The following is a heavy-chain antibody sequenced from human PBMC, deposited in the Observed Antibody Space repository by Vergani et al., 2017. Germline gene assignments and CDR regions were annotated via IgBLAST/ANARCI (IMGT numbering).Heavy chain of an antibody. V-gene: IGHV4-34*01. D-gene: IGHD6-13*01. Sequence: QVQLQQWGAGLLKPSETLSLTCAVYGGSFSGYYWSWIRQPPGKGLEWSGEINNSGSTNYNPSLKSRVTISVDTSKNQFSLKLSSVTAADTAVYYCARVGSSSWYLYYFDYWGQGTLVTVSS. CDR2: INNSGST. CDR1: GGSFSGYY. CDR3: ARVGSSSWYLYYFDY. J-gene: IGHJ4*02.